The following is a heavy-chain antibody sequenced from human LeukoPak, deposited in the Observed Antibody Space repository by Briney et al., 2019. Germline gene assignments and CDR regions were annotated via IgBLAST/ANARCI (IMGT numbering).Heavy chain of an antibody. CDR3: ARAGITTIEFDY. CDR2: ISYDGSNK. D-gene: IGHD3-22*01. J-gene: IGHJ4*02. CDR1: GFTFSSYA. V-gene: IGHV3-30-3*01. Sequence: GGSLRLSCAASGFTFSSYAMHWVRQAPGKGLEWVAVISYDGSNKYYADSVKGRFTISRDNSKNTLYLQMNSLRAEDTAVYYCARAGITTIEFDYWGQGTLVTVSS.